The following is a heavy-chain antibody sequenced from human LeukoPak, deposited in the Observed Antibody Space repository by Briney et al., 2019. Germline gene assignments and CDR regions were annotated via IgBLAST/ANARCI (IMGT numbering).Heavy chain of an antibody. V-gene: IGHV3-74*01. CDR2: ITEDGSYT. CDR1: GFTFSRYW. CDR3: TMDLTGYNDY. Sequence: GGSLRLSCAASGFTFSRYWMHWARQAPGKGLEWVSRITEDGSYTSYADSVRGRFTISRDNAKNTLYLQMNSLRGEDTAVYYCTMDLTGYNDYWGQGTLVTVSS. D-gene: IGHD5-24*01. J-gene: IGHJ4*02.